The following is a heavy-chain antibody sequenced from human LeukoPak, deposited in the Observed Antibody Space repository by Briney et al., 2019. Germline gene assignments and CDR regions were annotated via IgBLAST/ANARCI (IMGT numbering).Heavy chain of an antibody. CDR2: IKGKIDGGTI. J-gene: IGHJ5*02. Sequence: GGSLRLSCAASGFTFSNAWMSWVRQAPGKGLEWVGRIKGKIDGGTIDYAAPVKGRFTISRDDSKNTLDLQMNSLKTEDTAVYYCTTNRPWLGSWGQGTLVTVSS. CDR1: GFTFSNAW. CDR3: TTNRPWLGS. V-gene: IGHV3-15*01. D-gene: IGHD3-10*01.